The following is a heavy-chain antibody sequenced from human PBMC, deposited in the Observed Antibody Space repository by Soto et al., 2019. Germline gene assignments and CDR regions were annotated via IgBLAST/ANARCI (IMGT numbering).Heavy chain of an antibody. CDR3: ARGPTPRRGYSDYGSSPFDY. Sequence: PGESLKISCKGSGYSFAGYWITWVRQKPGKGLEWMGRIDPSDSQTYYSPSFRGHVTISVTKSITTVFLQWSSLRASGTAMYYCARGPTPRRGYSDYGSSPFDYWGQGTPVTVSS. J-gene: IGHJ4*02. CDR1: GYSFAGYW. D-gene: IGHD5-12*01. V-gene: IGHV5-10-1*01. CDR2: IDPSDSQT.